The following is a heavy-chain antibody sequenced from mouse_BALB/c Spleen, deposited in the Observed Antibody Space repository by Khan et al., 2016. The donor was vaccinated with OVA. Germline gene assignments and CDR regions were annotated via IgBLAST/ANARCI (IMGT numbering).Heavy chain of an antibody. CDR1: GFTFSSYG. D-gene: IGHD1-1*01. Sequence: EVELVESGGGLVQPGGSRKLSCAASGFTFSSYGMHWVRQAPEKGREWVAYISGDSNTIYYADTEKGRFTISRDNPKNTLFLQMTSLMSEDTARYYCAKSYFYEYYFDYWGPGTTLTVSS. J-gene: IGHJ2*01. V-gene: IGHV5-17*02. CDR2: ISGDSNTI. CDR3: AKSYFYEYYFDY.